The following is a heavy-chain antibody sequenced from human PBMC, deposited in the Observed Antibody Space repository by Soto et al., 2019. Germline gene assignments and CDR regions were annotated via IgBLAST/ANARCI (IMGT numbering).Heavy chain of an antibody. CDR1: GFTFSIYG. CDR3: AKDRVGATSYYYRDMDV. J-gene: IGHJ6*02. CDR2: ISYDGGNK. V-gene: IGHV3-30*18. D-gene: IGHD1-26*01. Sequence: QVQLVESGGGVVQPGRSLRLSCAASGFTFSIYGMHWVRQAPGKGLEWVALISYDGGNKYYADSVKGRFTISRHNSKNTLYLQMSSLRAEDTAVYYCAKDRVGATSYYYRDMDVWGQGTTVTVSS.